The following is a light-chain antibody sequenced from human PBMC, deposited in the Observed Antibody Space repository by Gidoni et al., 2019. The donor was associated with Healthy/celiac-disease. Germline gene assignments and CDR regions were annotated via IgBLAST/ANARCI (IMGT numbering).Light chain of an antibody. CDR1: QCVVYSSNNKNY. CDR3: QQYYSTPQT. J-gene: IGKJ4*01. V-gene: IGKV4-1*01. CDR2: GAS. Sequence: IVMTQSLDSLAVSLGESATINCKSSQCVVYSSNNKNYLAWYQQKPGQPPKLLIYGASTRESGVPDRFSGSGSGTDFTLTISSLQAEDVAVYYCQQYYSTPQTFXGXTKVEIK.